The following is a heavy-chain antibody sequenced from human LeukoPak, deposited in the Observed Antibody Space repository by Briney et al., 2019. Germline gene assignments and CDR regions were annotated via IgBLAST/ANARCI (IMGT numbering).Heavy chain of an antibody. D-gene: IGHD6-13*01. J-gene: IGHJ4*02. CDR3: ARGGRIAAAGTGYFDY. Sequence: SETLSLTCTVSGGSVNTGSYYWSWIRQPPGKGLECIGYISYTGSTNYTPSLKSRVTISVDPSKNQFSLKLSSVTAADTAVYYCARGGRIAAAGTGYFDYWGQGTLVTVSS. CDR1: GGSVNTGSYY. V-gene: IGHV4-61*01. CDR2: ISYTGST.